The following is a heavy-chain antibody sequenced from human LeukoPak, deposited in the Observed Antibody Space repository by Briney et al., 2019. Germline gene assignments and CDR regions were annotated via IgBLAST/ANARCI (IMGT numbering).Heavy chain of an antibody. CDR2: ISWNSGSI. Sequence: GRSLRLSCAASGFTFDDYAMHWVRQAPGKGLEGVSGISWNSGSIGYADSVKGRFTISRDNDKNSLYLQMNSLRAEDTALYYCAKDISYSSGLDAFDIWGQGTMVTVSS. CDR1: GFTFDDYA. V-gene: IGHV3-9*01. J-gene: IGHJ3*02. CDR3: AKDISYSSGLDAFDI. D-gene: IGHD6-19*01.